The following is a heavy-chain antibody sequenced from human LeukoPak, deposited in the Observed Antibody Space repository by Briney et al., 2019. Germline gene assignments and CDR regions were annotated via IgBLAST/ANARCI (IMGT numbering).Heavy chain of an antibody. V-gene: IGHV4-59*12. CDR2: IYYSGST. CDR3: ASLAPTNYYYDSSGYSRLYYFDY. D-gene: IGHD3-22*01. CDR1: GGSISSYY. Sequence: PSETLSLTCTVSGGSISSYYWSWIRQPPGKGLEWIGYIYYSGSTNYNPSLKSRVTISVDTSKNQFSLKLSSVTAADTAVYYCASLAPTNYYYDSSGYSRLYYFDYWGQGTLVTVSS. J-gene: IGHJ4*02.